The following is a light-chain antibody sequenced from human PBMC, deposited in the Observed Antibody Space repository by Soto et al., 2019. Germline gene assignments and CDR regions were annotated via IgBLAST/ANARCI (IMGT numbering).Light chain of an antibody. CDR1: QGISNY. Sequence: DIQMTQSPSSLSASVGDRVTITCRASQGISNYLAWYQQKPGKVPKLLIYAASTLQSGVPSRFSGSGSGTDFNRTISSLQPEDVATYYCQKYNSAPRTFGEGTKVEIK. CDR3: QKYNSAPRT. J-gene: IGKJ1*01. CDR2: AAS. V-gene: IGKV1-27*01.